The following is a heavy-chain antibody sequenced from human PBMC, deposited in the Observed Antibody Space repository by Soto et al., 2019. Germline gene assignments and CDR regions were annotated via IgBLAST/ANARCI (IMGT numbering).Heavy chain of an antibody. Sequence: SETLSLTCTVSGGSISSYYWGWIRQPPGKGLEWIGSIYYSGSTVYNPSLKSRVTISVDTSKNQFYLKVNSVTAADTAVYYCARDLWGYCGTDCYPLDVWGQGTTVTVSS. CDR1: GGSISSYY. D-gene: IGHD2-21*02. CDR3: ARDLWGYCGTDCYPLDV. CDR2: IYYSGST. V-gene: IGHV4-59*01. J-gene: IGHJ6*02.